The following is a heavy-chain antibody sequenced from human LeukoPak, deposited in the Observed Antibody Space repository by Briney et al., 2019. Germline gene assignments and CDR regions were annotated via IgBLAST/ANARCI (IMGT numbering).Heavy chain of an antibody. CDR1: GYTFTSYG. CDR2: ISAHNGKT. V-gene: IGHV1-18*01. Sequence: ASVKVSCKASGYTFTSYGISWVRQAPGQGLEWLGWISAHNGKTNYAQKFQDRVTMTTDTSTRTAYMELRSLRSDDTAVYYCARGRGFYDSSAYSRFDYWGQGTLVTVSS. D-gene: IGHD3-22*01. CDR3: ARGRGFYDSSAYSRFDY. J-gene: IGHJ4*02.